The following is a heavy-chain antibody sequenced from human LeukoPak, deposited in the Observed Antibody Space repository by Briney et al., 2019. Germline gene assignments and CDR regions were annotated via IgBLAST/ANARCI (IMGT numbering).Heavy chain of an antibody. CDR3: ARGTVPNAFDI. D-gene: IGHD1/OR15-1a*01. V-gene: IGHV4-4*07. Sequence: SETLSLTCTVSGGSISTYYWSWIRQPAGTGLEWIGRIYTSGSTNYNPSLKSRVPMSVDTSKNQFSLNLSSVTAPDMAVYFCARGTVPNAFDIWGQGTMVTVS. CDR2: IYTSGST. J-gene: IGHJ3*02. CDR1: GGSISTYY.